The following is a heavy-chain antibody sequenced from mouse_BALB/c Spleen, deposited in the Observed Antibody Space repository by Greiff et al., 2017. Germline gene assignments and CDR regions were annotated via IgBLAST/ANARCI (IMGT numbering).Heavy chain of an antibody. D-gene: IGHD2-1*01. CDR1: GYIFTDYV. Sequence: QVQLQQSGPELVKPGASVKMSCKASGYIFTDYVISWVKQRTGQGLEWIGEIYPGSGSTYYNEKFKGKATLTADKSSNTAYMQLSSLTSEDSAVYFCARWDGNYAWFAYWGQGTLVTVSA. CDR2: IYPGSGST. CDR3: ARWDGNYAWFAY. J-gene: IGHJ3*01. V-gene: IGHV1-77*01.